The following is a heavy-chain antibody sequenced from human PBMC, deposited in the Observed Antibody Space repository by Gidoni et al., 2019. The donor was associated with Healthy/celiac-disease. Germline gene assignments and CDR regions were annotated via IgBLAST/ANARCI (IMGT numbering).Heavy chain of an antibody. Sequence: QVQLVQSGAEVKKPGSSVTVSCKASACTFSSYALSWVRQAPGQGLEWMGRITPILGIANYAQKFQGRVTITADKSTSTAYMELSSLRSEDTAVYYWARSLSLVRAVGWFDPWGQGTLVTVSS. CDR1: ACTFSSYA. CDR3: ARSLSLVRAVGWFDP. V-gene: IGHV1-69*04. CDR2: ITPILGIA. J-gene: IGHJ5*02. D-gene: IGHD3-10*01.